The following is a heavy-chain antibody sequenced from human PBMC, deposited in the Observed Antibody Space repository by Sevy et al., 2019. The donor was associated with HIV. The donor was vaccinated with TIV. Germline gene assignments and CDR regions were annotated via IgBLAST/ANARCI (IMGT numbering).Heavy chain of an antibody. CDR3: ARGPSGAAAGLFDS. D-gene: IGHD6-13*01. J-gene: IGHJ4*02. V-gene: IGHV3-7*01. CDR2: INQGGNQK. CDR1: GFTFSSYW. Sequence: GGSLRLSCAASGFTFSSYWINWVRQAPGEGLEWVANINQGGNQKHYMDSVKGRFTISRDNAENAVFLQMNSLRVEDTAVYYCARGPSGAAAGLFDSWGQGTLVTVSS.